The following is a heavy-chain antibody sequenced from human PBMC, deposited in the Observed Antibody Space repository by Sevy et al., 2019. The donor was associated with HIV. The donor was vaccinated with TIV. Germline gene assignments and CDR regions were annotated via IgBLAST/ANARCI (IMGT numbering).Heavy chain of an antibody. Sequence: GGPLRLSCAASGFIFSNHGMHWVRQAPGKGLEWVARIWYDGSDTYYGESVKGRFTISRDNSKNTVDLQMNSLRVEDTAVYYCARDVDSNYDGIDAWGQGTTVTVSS. V-gene: IGHV3-33*01. D-gene: IGHD4-4*01. CDR2: IWYDGSDT. CDR1: GFIFSNHG. J-gene: IGHJ6*02. CDR3: ARDVDSNYDGIDA.